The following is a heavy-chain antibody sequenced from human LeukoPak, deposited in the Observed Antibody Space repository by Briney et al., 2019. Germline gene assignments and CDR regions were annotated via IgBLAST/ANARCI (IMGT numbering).Heavy chain of an antibody. CDR3: ARHSHTAYHWYFDL. J-gene: IGHJ2*01. CDR2: IYWDDDK. V-gene: IGHV2-5*02. Sequence: SGPTLVNPTQTLTLTCTFSGFSLSTTGVGVGVGWIRQPPGKALEWLALIYWDDDKRYNPSLTSRLTMSKDTSKNQVVLTMSNMDPLDTATYYCARHSHTAYHWYFDLWGRGTLVTVSS. D-gene: IGHD2-21*02. CDR1: GFSLSTTGVGVG.